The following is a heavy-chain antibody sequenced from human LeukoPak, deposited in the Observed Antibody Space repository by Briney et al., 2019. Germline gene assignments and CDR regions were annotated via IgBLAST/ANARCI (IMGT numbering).Heavy chain of an antibody. CDR1: GGSFSGYY. J-gene: IGHJ4*02. V-gene: IGHV4-34*01. D-gene: IGHD3-9*01. Sequence: SETLSLTCAVYGGSFSGYYWSWIRQPPGKGLEGIGEINHSGSTNYNPSLKSRVTISVDTSKNQFSLKLSSVTAADTAVYYCARAFPPNYDILTGGGYFDYWGQGTLVTVSS. CDR2: INHSGST. CDR3: ARAFPPNYDILTGGGYFDY.